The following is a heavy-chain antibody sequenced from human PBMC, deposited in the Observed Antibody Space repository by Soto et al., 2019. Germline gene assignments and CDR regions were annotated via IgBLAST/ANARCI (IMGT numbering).Heavy chain of an antibody. CDR3: TTDHPYNYDSSCYDH. D-gene: IGHD3-22*01. J-gene: IGHJ4*02. Sequence: GGSLRLSCAASGSTFSNAWINWVRQAPGRGLEWVGHVKSKTDGGTTDYAAPVKGRCTISRDDSKNTVFLHMNNLKTEDTAVYYCTTDHPYNYDSSCYDHWGPGTLVTVSS. CDR1: GSTFSNAW. CDR2: VKSKTDGGTT. V-gene: IGHV3-15*07.